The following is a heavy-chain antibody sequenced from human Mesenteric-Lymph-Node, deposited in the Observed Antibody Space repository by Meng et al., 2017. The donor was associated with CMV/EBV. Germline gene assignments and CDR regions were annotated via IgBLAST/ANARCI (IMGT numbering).Heavy chain of an antibody. CDR3: AGGYGWFDP. Sequence: GESLEISCAASGFTFSGYWMSWVRQAPGKGLEWVANIKQDGSEEYYVDSVKGRFTISRDNSKNTLYLQMNSLRAEDTAVYYCAGGYGWFDPWGQGTLVTVSS. CDR1: GFTFSGYW. CDR2: IKQDGSEE. D-gene: IGHD3-16*01. V-gene: IGHV3-7*04. J-gene: IGHJ5*02.